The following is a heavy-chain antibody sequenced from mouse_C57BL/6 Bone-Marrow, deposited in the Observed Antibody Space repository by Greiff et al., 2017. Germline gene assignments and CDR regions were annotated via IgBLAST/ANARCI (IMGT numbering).Heavy chain of an antibody. CDR2: IDPSDSYT. J-gene: IGHJ1*03. CDR1: GYTFTSSW. V-gene: IGHV1-69*01. Sequence: QVQLQQPGAELVMPGASVKLSCKASGYTFTSSWLHWVKQRPGQGLEWIGEIDPSDSYTNYNQKFKGKSTLTVDKSSSTAYMQLSSLTSEDSAVYYCARRGGRSTYWYVDVWGTGTTVTVSS. CDR3: ARRGGRSTYWYVDV.